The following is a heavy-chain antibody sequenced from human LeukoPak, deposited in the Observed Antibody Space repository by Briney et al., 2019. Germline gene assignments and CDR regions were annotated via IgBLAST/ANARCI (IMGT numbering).Heavy chain of an antibody. CDR1: GGSISSTNYY. V-gene: IGHV4-39*01. CDR2: IYYSGST. Sequence: SETLSLTCSVSGGSISSTNYYWGWIRQPPGKGLEWIGRIYYSGSTYYNPSLKSRVTISVDTSKNQFSLKLSSVTGADTAVYYCARGLSIAAAGTGYAFDVWGQGTVVTVSS. J-gene: IGHJ3*01. CDR3: ARGLSIAAAGTGYAFDV. D-gene: IGHD6-13*01.